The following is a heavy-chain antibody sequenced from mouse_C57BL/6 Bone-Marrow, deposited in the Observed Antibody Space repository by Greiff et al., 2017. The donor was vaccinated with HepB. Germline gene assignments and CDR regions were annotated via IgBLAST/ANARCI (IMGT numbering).Heavy chain of an antibody. J-gene: IGHJ1*03. D-gene: IGHD4-1*02. CDR3: AAPTYV. CDR1: GYAFTNYL. CDR2: INPGSGGT. Sequence: VKVVESGAELVRPGTSVKVSCKASGYAFTNYLIEWVKQRPGQGLEWIGVINPGSGGTNYNEKFKGKATLTADKSSSTAYMQLSSLTSEDSAVYFCAAPTYVWGTGTTVTVSS. V-gene: IGHV1-54*01.